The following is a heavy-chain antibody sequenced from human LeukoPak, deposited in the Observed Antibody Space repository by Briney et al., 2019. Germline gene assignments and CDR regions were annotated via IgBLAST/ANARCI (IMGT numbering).Heavy chain of an antibody. D-gene: IGHD7-27*01. CDR1: GGSISSYY. Sequence: SETLSLTCTVSGGSISSYYWSWIRQPPGKGLEWIGSIYYSGSTYDNPSLKSRVTISVDTSKNQFSLKLSSVTAADTAVYYCARLIELGDNWFDPWGQGTLVTVSS. CDR3: ARLIELGDNWFDP. J-gene: IGHJ5*02. CDR2: IYYSGST. V-gene: IGHV4-59*04.